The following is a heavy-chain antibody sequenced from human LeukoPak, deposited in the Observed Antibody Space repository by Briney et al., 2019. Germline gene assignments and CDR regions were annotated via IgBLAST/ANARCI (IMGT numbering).Heavy chain of an antibody. CDR1: GYTFTSYD. CDR2: MNPNSGNT. J-gene: IGHJ3*02. Sequence: VASVKVSCKASGYTFTSYDINWVRQATGQGLEWMGWMNPNSGNTGYAQKFQGRVTITRNTSISTAYMELSSLRSEDTAVYYCAREKFDIVVVPAARVDALDIWGQGTMVTVSS. CDR3: AREKFDIVVVPAARVDALDI. V-gene: IGHV1-8*03. D-gene: IGHD2-2*01.